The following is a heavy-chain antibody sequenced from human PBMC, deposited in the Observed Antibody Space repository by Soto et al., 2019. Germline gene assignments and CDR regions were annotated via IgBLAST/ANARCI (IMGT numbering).Heavy chain of an antibody. CDR2: IYYSGST. Sequence: PSETLSLTCTVSGGSISSSSYYWGWIRQPPGKGLEWIGSIYYSGSTYYNPSLKSRVTISVDTSKNQFSLKLSSVTAADTAVYYCARVWGSWRCCHGYCANWFDPWGQGTPVTVSS. CDR1: GGSISSSSYY. CDR3: ARVWGSWRCCHGYCANWFDP. D-gene: IGHD3-16*01. J-gene: IGHJ5*02. V-gene: IGHV4-39*01.